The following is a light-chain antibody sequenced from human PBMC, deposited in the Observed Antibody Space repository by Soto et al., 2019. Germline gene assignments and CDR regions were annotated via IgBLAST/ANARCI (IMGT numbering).Light chain of an antibody. Sequence: QAVVTQSPSASGTPGQRVTISCSGSSSNIGSNTVNWYQQLPGTAPTLLIYSNNQRPSGVPDRFSGSKSGTSASLAVNGLQSGDEADYYCAAWDDSLNGPLFGGGTKLTVL. CDR3: AAWDDSLNGPL. CDR2: SNN. CDR1: SSNIGSNT. J-gene: IGLJ3*02. V-gene: IGLV1-44*01.